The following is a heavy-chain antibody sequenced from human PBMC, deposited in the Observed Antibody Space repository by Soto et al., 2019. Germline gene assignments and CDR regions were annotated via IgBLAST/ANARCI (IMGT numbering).Heavy chain of an antibody. V-gene: IGHV3-23*01. CDR3: ATSNYDILTGYYNGLDY. J-gene: IGHJ4*02. Sequence: SLRLSCAASGFTFSSYAMSWVRQAPGKGLEWVSAISGSGGSTYYADSVKGRFTISRDNSKNTLYLQMNSLRAEDTAVYYCATSNYDILTGYYNGLDYWGQGTLVSVSS. D-gene: IGHD3-9*01. CDR2: ISGSGGST. CDR1: GFTFSSYA.